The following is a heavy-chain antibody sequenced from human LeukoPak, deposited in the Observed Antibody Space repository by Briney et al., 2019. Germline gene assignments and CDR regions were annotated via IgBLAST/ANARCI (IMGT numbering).Heavy chain of an antibody. Sequence: GGSLRLSCAASGFTFTNYAMSWVRQAPGKELAWVSGISGSGGSTNYADSAKGRFTISRDNSKNTLYLQMNSLRPEDTGVYYCAKGRYDYGSGSYLSDYWGQGTLVTVSS. J-gene: IGHJ4*02. CDR1: GFTFTNYA. CDR3: AKGRYDYGSGSYLSDY. V-gene: IGHV3-23*01. D-gene: IGHD3-10*01. CDR2: ISGSGGST.